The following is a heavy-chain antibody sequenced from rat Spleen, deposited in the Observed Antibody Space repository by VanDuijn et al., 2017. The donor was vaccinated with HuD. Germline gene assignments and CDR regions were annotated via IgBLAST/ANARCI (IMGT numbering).Heavy chain of an antibody. Sequence: EVQLVESGGGLVQPGRSLKLSCAASGFTFTNSGIHWIRQAPAKGLEWVSSISPSGGSTYYRDSVKGRFTISRDNAESTLYLQMDSLRSEDTATYYCAREAGLPFHYFDYWGQGVMVTVSS. CDR1: GFTFTNSG. J-gene: IGHJ2*01. D-gene: IGHD1-4*01. V-gene: IGHV5-19*01. CDR2: ISPSGGST. CDR3: AREAGLPFHYFDY.